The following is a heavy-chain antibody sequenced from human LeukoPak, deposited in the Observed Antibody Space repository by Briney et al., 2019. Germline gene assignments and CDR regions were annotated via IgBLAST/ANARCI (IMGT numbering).Heavy chain of an antibody. J-gene: IGHJ4*02. CDR1: GFTFSSYA. CDR3: AKSRITMIVVLHKPGGAFDY. D-gene: IGHD3-22*01. Sequence: GGSLRLSCAASGFTFSSYAVSWVRQAPGKGLEWVSTISGSGGSTYYADSVKGRFTTSRDNSKNTLYLQMNSLRAEDTAVYFRAKSRITMIVVLHKPGGAFDYWGQGTLVTVSS. CDR2: ISGSGGST. V-gene: IGHV3-23*01.